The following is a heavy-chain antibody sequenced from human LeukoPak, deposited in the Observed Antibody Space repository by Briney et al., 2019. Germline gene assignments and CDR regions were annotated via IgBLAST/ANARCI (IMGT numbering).Heavy chain of an antibody. CDR2: INPNSGGT. CDR1: GYTFTGYY. Sequence: ASVKVSCKASGYTFTGYYMHWVRQAPGQGLEWVGWINPNSGGTNYAQKFQGRVTMTRDTSISTAYMELSRLRSDDTAVYYCATHSGKDYYYMDVWGKGTTVTISS. D-gene: IGHD3-10*01. CDR3: ATHSGKDYYYMDV. V-gene: IGHV1-2*02. J-gene: IGHJ6*03.